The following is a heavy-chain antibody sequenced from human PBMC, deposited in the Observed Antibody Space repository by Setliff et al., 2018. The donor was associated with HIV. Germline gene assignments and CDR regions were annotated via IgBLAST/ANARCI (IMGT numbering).Heavy chain of an antibody. J-gene: IGHJ6*04. CDR2: IWYDGDNK. CDR1: GFTFSTYG. D-gene: IGHD1-1*01. Sequence: GGSLRLSCAASGFTFSTYGMHWVRQAPGKGLEWVAVIWYDGDNKYYADSVKGRFTISRDNSKNTLYLQVNSLTPEDTAVYYCARGRDASRQRMDVWGKGTTVTSPQ. CDR3: ARGRDASRQRMDV. V-gene: IGHV3-33*01.